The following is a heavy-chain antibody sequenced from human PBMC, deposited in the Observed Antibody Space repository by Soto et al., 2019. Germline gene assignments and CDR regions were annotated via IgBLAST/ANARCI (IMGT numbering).Heavy chain of an antibody. D-gene: IGHD3-10*01. CDR1: GFSFSTYA. CDR2: ISYDGSNK. J-gene: IGHJ4*02. Sequence: GGSLRLSCAASGFSFSTYAMSWVRQAPGKGLEWVAVISYDGSNKYYADSVKGRFTISRDNSKNTLYLQVDSLRAEDTAVYYCGGSENYYNPDYWGQGTLVTVSS. CDR3: GGSENYYNPDY. V-gene: IGHV3-30-3*01.